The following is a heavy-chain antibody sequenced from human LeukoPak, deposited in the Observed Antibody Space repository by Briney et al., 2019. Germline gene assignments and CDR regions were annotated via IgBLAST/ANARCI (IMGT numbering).Heavy chain of an antibody. CDR2: IYHTGST. CDR1: GGSVSDYY. D-gene: IGHD1-7*01. CDR3: ARDSGTTGEVKFDP. J-gene: IGHJ5*02. Sequence: SETLSLTCTISGGSVSDYYWSWIRQSPGKGLEWIGYIYHTGSTTYNPSLESRVTMSLDTSKNQISLKVSSVTAADTAVYYCARDSGTTGEVKFDPWGQGTLVTVSS. V-gene: IGHV4-59*02.